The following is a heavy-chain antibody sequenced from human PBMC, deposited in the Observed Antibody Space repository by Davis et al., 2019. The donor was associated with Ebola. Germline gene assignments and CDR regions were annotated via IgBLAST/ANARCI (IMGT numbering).Heavy chain of an antibody. CDR2: IYNSGGT. D-gene: IGHD3-22*01. J-gene: IGHJ5*02. CDR3: ARRIVVSQFDP. V-gene: IGHV4-59*01. Sequence: PSETLSLTCTVSGGSISSYYWRWIRQPPGKGLEWIGYIYNSGGTKYNPSLKSRVTISVDTSKNQFSLNLTSVSAADTAVYYCARRIVVSQFDPWGQGTLVTVSS. CDR1: GGSISSYY.